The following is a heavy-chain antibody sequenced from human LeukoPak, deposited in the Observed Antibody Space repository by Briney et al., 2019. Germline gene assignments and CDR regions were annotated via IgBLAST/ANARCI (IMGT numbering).Heavy chain of an antibody. CDR2: ISSSSSYI. J-gene: IGHJ4*02. Sequence: GGSLRLSCAASGFTFSSYSMNWVRQAPGKGLEWVSSISSSSSYIYYADSVKGRFTISRDNAKNSLYLQMNSLRAEDTAVYYCAKEDKSYGLGYCSSTSCQAVFDYWGQGTLVTVSS. CDR1: GFTFSSYS. V-gene: IGHV3-21*01. CDR3: AKEDKSYGLGYCSSTSCQAVFDY. D-gene: IGHD2-2*01.